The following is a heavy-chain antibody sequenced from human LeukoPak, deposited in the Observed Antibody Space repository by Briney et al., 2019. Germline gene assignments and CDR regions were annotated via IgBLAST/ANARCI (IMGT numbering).Heavy chain of an antibody. J-gene: IGHJ4*02. CDR2: INHSGST. CDR1: GVSIRSDTYY. Sequence: KPSETLSLTCIVSGVSIRSDTYYWGWFRLPPGKGLEWVGSINHSGSTYYNPSLKSRVTISVDTSKNQFSLNVSSVTAANTAVYYCARNLGYSTLDYWGQGLLVTVSS. V-gene: IGHV4-39*07. D-gene: IGHD6-13*01. CDR3: ARNLGYSTLDY.